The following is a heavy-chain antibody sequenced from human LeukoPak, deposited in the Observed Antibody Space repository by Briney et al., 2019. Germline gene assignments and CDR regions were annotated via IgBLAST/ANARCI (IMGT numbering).Heavy chain of an antibody. Sequence: SQTLSLTCAVSGGSISGGGYSWSWIRQPPGKGLEWIGYIYHSGSTYYNPSLKSRVTISLDRSKNQCSLKLSSVTAADTAVYYCAISTTVTPGGYYGMDVWGQGTTVTVSS. D-gene: IGHD4-17*01. J-gene: IGHJ6*02. CDR1: GGSISGGGYS. V-gene: IGHV4-30-2*01. CDR2: IYHSGST. CDR3: AISTTVTPGGYYGMDV.